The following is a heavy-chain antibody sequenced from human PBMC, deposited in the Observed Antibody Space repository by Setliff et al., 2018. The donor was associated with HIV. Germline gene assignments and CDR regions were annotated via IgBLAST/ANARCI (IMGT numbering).Heavy chain of an antibody. CDR2: VKQDGTET. CDR1: GFRFRSYW. J-gene: IGHJ4*02. Sequence: PGGSLRLSCAASGFRFRSYWMSWVRQAPGKGLESVANVKQDGTETLYVDSVKGRFTISRDNANNLVYLQMNSLRVGDTAVYFCARWGSGSYERVFDYWGQGMLVTV. V-gene: IGHV3-7*01. D-gene: IGHD1-26*01. CDR3: ARWGSGSYERVFDY.